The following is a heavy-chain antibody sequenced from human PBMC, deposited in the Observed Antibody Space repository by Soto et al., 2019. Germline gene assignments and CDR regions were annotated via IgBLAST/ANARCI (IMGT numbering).Heavy chain of an antibody. J-gene: IGHJ5*02. Sequence: GGSLRLSCAASGFTFSSYGMHWVRQAPGKGLEWVAVISYDGSNKYYADSVKGRFTISRDNSKNTLYLQMNSLRAEETAVYYCAKDPATYYDILTGYPADMQAFNNWFDPWGQGTLVTVSS. CDR2: ISYDGSNK. V-gene: IGHV3-30*18. D-gene: IGHD3-9*01. CDR3: AKDPATYYDILTGYPADMQAFNNWFDP. CDR1: GFTFSSYG.